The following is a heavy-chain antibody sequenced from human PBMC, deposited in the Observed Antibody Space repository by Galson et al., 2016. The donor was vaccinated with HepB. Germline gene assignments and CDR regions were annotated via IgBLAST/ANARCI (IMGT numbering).Heavy chain of an antibody. CDR1: GFTFSSYS. V-gene: IGHV3-48*02. D-gene: IGHD3-3*01. Sequence: SLRLSCAASGFTFSSYSLNWVRQAPGKGLEWISFISSRSDTKYYADSVKGRFTISRDNAKNSLFLQMNSLRDEDTAVYYCVTGHSRFLQWSPAVDSWDQGTLVTVSS. CDR3: VTGHSRFLQWSPAVDS. J-gene: IGHJ4*02. CDR2: ISSRSDTK.